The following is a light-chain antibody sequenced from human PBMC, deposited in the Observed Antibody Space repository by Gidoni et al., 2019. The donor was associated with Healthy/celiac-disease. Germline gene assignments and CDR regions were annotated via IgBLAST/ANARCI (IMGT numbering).Light chain of an antibody. CDR2: SNT. CDR1: SSNIGSNT. CDR3: AAWDDSLNGPVV. Sequence: QSVLTQPPSASGTPGPPVTISCSGSSSNIGSNTVNWYQQLPGTAPKLLIYSNTQRPSGVPDRFSGSKSGTSASLAISGLQSEDEADYYCAAWDDSLNGPVVFGGGTKLTVL. J-gene: IGLJ2*01. V-gene: IGLV1-44*01.